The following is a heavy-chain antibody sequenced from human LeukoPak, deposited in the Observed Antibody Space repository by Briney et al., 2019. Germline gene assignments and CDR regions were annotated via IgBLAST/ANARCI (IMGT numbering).Heavy chain of an antibody. CDR2: VNPNSGNT. CDR3: ARRAVAYYYYYYMDV. D-gene: IGHD6-19*01. Sequence: APVKVSCKASGYTFTSYDIQWVRQATGQGLEWMGWVNPNSGNTGYAQKFQGRVTITRNTSISTAYMELSSLRAEDTAVYYCARRAVAYYYYYYMDVWGKGTTVTVSS. CDR1: GYTFTSYD. V-gene: IGHV1-8*03. J-gene: IGHJ6*03.